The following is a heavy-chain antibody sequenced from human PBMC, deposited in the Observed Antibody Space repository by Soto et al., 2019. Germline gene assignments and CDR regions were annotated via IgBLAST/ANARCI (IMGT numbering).Heavy chain of an antibody. CDR2: IRSKAYGGTT. D-gene: IGHD4-17*01. CDR1: GFTFGDYA. V-gene: IGHV3-49*03. Sequence: GGSLRLSCTASGFTFGDYAMSWFRQAPGKGLEWVGFIRSKAYGGTTEYAASVKGRFTISRDDSKSIAYLQMNSLKTEDTAVYYCTRSGGDYVLGWFDPWGQGTLVTVSS. J-gene: IGHJ5*02. CDR3: TRSGGDYVLGWFDP.